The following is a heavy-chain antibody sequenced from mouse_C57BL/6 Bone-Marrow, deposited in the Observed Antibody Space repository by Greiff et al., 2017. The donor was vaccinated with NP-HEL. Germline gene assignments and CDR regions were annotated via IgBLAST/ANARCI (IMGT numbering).Heavy chain of an antibody. Sequence: EVKLVESGGGLVQPGGSMKLSCVASGFTFSNYWMNWVRQSPEKGLEWVAQIRLKSDNYATHYAESVNGRFTISRDDSKSSVYLQMNNLRAEDTGIYYCTIAITTVVATRGGWGTGTTVTVSS. D-gene: IGHD1-1*01. CDR1: GFTFSNYW. V-gene: IGHV6-3*01. CDR3: TIAITTVVATRGG. CDR2: IRLKSDNYAT. J-gene: IGHJ1*03.